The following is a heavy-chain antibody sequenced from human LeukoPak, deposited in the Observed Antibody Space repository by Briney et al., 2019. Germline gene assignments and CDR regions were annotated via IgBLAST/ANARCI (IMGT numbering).Heavy chain of an antibody. CDR2: ISSKANSYAT. V-gene: IGHV3-73*01. CDR3: TRRYYYDSSGSKYYFDY. Sequence: GGSLRLSCAASGFTFSGSAMHWVRQASGKGLEWVGRISSKANSYATAYAASVKGRFTISRDDSKNTAYLQMNSLKTEDTAVYYCTRRYYYDSSGSKYYFDYWGQGTLVTVSS. J-gene: IGHJ4*02. CDR1: GFTFSGSA. D-gene: IGHD3-22*01.